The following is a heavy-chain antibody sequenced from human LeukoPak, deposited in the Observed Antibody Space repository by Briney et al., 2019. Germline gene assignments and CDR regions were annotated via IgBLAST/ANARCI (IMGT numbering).Heavy chain of an antibody. CDR2: ISITGSII. D-gene: IGHD3-3*01. J-gene: IGHJ6*03. V-gene: IGHV3-11*04. CDR1: GFTFSDYY. Sequence: GGSLRLSCAASGFTFSDYYMSWIRQAPGKGLEWISHISITGSIIFYADSVKGRFTISRDNSKNTLYLQMNSLRAEDTAVYYCAKRGYDFWRGSKKNYYMDVWGKGTTVTVSS. CDR3: AKRGYDFWRGSKKNYYMDV.